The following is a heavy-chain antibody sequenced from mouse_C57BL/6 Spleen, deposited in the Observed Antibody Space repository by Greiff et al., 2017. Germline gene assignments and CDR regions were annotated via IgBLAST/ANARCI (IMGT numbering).Heavy chain of an antibody. J-gene: IGHJ2*01. CDR3: ARDYSNYAGHFDY. V-gene: IGHV1-72*01. Sequence: QVQLQQPGAELVKPGASVKLSCKASGYTFTSYWMHWVKQRPGRGLEWIGRIDPSSGGTKYNEKFKSKATLTVDKPSSTAYMQLSSLTSEDSAVYYCARDYSNYAGHFDYWGQGTTLTVSS. CDR1: GYTFTSYW. CDR2: IDPSSGGT. D-gene: IGHD2-5*01.